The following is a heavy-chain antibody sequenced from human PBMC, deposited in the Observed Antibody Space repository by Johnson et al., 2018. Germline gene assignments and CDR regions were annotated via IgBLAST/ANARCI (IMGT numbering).Heavy chain of an antibody. CDR2: IWYDGSNK. J-gene: IGHJ6*03. D-gene: IGHD3-9*01. CDR1: GFTFSSYG. Sequence: VQLVESGGGVVQXGRSLRLXCAASGFTFSSYGMHWVRQAPGNGLEWVAVIWYDGSNKYYADSVQGRCPISRDNSKNTLYLQMNSLRAEATAVYDCARDPHFDTGYYYYYMDVWGKGTTVTVSS. V-gene: IGHV3-33*08. CDR3: ARDPHFDTGYYYYYMDV.